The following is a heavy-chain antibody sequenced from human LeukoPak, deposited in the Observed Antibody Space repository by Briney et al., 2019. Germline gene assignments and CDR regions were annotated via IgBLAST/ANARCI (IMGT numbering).Heavy chain of an antibody. J-gene: IGHJ2*01. CDR2: IGTAGDT. CDR1: GFTFSSYD. CDR3: ARDGRRGYSSGWRPWYFDL. V-gene: IGHV3-13*04. D-gene: IGHD6-19*01. Sequence: GSLRLSCAASGFTFSSYDMHWVRQATGKGLEWVSAIGTAGDTYYPGSVKGRFTISRENAKNSLYLQMNSLRAGDTAVYYCARDGRRGYSSGWRPWYFDLWGRGTLVTVSS.